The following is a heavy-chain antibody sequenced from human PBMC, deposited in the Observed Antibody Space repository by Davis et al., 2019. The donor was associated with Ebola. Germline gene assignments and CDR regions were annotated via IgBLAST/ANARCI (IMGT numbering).Heavy chain of an antibody. Sequence: GESLKISCAASGFTFSSYWMHWVRQTPGKGLVWVSRINTDESFTDYADSVKGRFTISRGNARNTVSLQMNSLRAEDTALYYCARSSYQPDWWGQGTLVTVSS. CDR2: INTDESFT. CDR1: GFTFSSYW. CDR3: ARSSYQPDW. D-gene: IGHD2-2*01. V-gene: IGHV3-74*01. J-gene: IGHJ4*02.